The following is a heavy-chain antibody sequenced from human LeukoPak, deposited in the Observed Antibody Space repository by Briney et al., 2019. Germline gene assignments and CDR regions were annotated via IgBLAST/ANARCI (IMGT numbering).Heavy chain of an antibody. V-gene: IGHV3-48*03. CDR1: GFTFSSYE. Sequence: GGSLRLPCAASGFTFSSYERNWVRQAPGQGLEWVSYISSSGSTIYYADSVKGRFTISRDNAKNSLYLQMNSLRAEDTAVYYCARVSGWYGMDVWGHGTTVTVSS. CDR2: ISSSGSTI. D-gene: IGHD6-19*01. J-gene: IGHJ6*02. CDR3: ARVSGWYGMDV.